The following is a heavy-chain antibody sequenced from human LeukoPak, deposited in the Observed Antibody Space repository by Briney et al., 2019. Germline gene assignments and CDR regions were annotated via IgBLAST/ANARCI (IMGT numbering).Heavy chain of an antibody. CDR3: ARAESGSFDY. J-gene: IGHJ4*02. D-gene: IGHD1-26*01. CDR2: ISSSSSYT. Sequence: PGGSLRLSCAASGFTFSDYYMSWIRQAPGKGLEWVSDISSSSSYTNYADSVKGRFTISRDNAKNSLYLQMNSLRAEDAAVYYCARAESGSFDYWGQGTLVTVSS. V-gene: IGHV3-11*05. CDR1: GFTFSDYY.